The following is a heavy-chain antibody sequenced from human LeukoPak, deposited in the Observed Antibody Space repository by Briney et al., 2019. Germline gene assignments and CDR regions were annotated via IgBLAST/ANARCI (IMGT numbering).Heavy chain of an antibody. CDR2: IWYDGSNK. J-gene: IGHJ4*02. CDR1: GFTFSSYA. D-gene: IGHD2/OR15-2a*01. V-gene: IGHV3-33*08. Sequence: GGSLRLSCSASGFTFSSYAMHWVRQAPGKGLEWVALIWYDGSNKYYADSVKGRLTISRDNSKNTLYLQMNSLRAEDTAVYYCAREGPRGNSQFDYWGQGTLVTVSS. CDR3: AREGPRGNSQFDY.